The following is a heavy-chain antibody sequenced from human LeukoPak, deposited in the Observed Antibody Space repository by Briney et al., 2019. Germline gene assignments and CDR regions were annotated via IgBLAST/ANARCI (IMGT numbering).Heavy chain of an antibody. Sequence: GGSLRLSCAASGFTFSSYSMNWVRQAPGKGLEWVSSISSSSSYIYYADSVKGRFTISRDNAKNSLYLQMNSLRAEDTAVYYCARLRLAHYGSGSYATDYWGQGTLVTVSS. CDR1: GFTFSSYS. D-gene: IGHD3-10*01. CDR3: ARLRLAHYGSGSYATDY. V-gene: IGHV3-21*01. J-gene: IGHJ4*02. CDR2: ISSSSSYI.